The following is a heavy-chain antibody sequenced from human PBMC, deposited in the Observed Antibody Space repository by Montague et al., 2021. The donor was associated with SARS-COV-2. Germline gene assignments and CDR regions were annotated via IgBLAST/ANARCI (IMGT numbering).Heavy chain of an antibody. CDR3: ARDKYYDILTGYYNY. CDR2: ISSSSSYI. CDR1: GFTVSSNY. J-gene: IGHJ4*02. D-gene: IGHD3-9*01. Sequence: SLRLSCAASGFTVSSNYMSWVRQAPGKGLEWVSSISSSSSYIYYADSVKGRFTISRDNAKNSLYLQMNSLRAEDTAVYYCARDKYYDILTGYYNYWGQGTLVTVSS. V-gene: IGHV3-21*01.